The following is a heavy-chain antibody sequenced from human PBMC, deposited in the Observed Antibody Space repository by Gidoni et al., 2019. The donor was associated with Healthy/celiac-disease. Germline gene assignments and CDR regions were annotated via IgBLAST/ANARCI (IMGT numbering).Heavy chain of an antibody. J-gene: IGHJ5*02. CDR1: GGSFSSSSYY. CDR2: IYYCGST. Sequence: QLQLQESGPGLVKPSETLSLTCTVSGGSFSSSSYYWGWIRQPPGKGLGWIGSIYYCGSTYYNPALKSRVTISVETSKNQFSLKLSSVTAADTAVYYCARRVAAAGTGWFDPWGQGTLVTVSS. D-gene: IGHD6-13*01. CDR3: ARRVAAAGTGWFDP. V-gene: IGHV4-39*01.